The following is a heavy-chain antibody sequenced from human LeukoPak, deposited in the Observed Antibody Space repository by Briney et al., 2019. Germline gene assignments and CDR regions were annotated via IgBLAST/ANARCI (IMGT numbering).Heavy chain of an antibody. J-gene: IGHJ2*01. CDR1: GGSFSGYY. V-gene: IGHV4-34*01. CDR3: ARDRGYYDSSGYYYHWYFDL. D-gene: IGHD3-22*01. Sequence: SETLSLTCAVYGGSFSGYYWSWIRQPPGKGLEWSGEINHSGSTNYNPSLKSRVTISVDTSKNQFSLKLSSVTAADTAVYYCARDRGYYDSSGYYYHWYFDLWGRGTLVTVSS. CDR2: INHSGST.